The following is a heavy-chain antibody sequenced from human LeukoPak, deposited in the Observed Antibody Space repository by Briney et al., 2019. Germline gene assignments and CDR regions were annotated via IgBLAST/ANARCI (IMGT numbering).Heavy chain of an antibody. V-gene: IGHV3-20*04. Sequence: GGSLRLSCAASGFTFDDYGMSWVRQAPGKGLEWVSDIDWNGDSTGYADSVKGRFTISRDNAKNSLYLQMNSLRAEDTALYYCARRESSYQNYYYYYHMDVWGKGTTVTVSS. J-gene: IGHJ6*03. CDR2: IDWNGDST. CDR1: GFTFDDYG. D-gene: IGHD3-16*02. CDR3: ARRESSYQNYYYYYHMDV.